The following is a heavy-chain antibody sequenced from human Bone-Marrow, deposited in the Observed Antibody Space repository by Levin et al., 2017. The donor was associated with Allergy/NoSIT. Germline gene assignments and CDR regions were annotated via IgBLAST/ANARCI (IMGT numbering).Heavy chain of an antibody. D-gene: IGHD3-22*01. Sequence: SQTLSLTCSVSGASISSGGYYWNWIRQHPGKGLEWIGYIYNSGNTYYNPSLKSRVTISVDTSKNQFSLRLSSVTAADTAVYYCAREVKDYYDGTEYPYTDAFDLWGQGTMVTVSS. CDR2: IYNSGNT. CDR1: GASISSGGYY. CDR3: AREVKDYYDGTEYPYTDAFDL. J-gene: IGHJ3*01. V-gene: IGHV4-31*03.